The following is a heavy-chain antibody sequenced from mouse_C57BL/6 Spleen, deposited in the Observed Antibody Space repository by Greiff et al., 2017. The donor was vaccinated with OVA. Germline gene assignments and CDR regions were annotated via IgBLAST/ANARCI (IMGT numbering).Heavy chain of an antibody. D-gene: IGHD2-3*01. CDR3: ARRDDYEGYAMDD. CDR2: IDPNSGGT. V-gene: IGHV1-72*01. CDR1: GYTFTSYW. J-gene: IGHJ4*01. Sequence: QVQLQQPGAELVKPGASVKLSCKASGYTFTSYWMHWVKQRPGRGLEWVGRIDPNSGGTKYNGKFKGKATLTVDKPSSTAYMQLSSLTSEDFAVYYGARRDDYEGYAMDDWGQGTSVTVSS.